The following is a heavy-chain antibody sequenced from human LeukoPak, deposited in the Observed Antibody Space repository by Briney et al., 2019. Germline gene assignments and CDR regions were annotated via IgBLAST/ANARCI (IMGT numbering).Heavy chain of an antibody. V-gene: IGHV3-74*01. CDR3: ARDDAFRGVAMDV. D-gene: IGHD3-16*01. J-gene: IGHJ6*01. CDR1: GFTFSGYW. Sequence: PGGSLRLSCAASGFTFSGYWMHWVRQVPGKGLVWVSRLNTDGSSTSYADSVKGRFTISRDNAKNTLYLQMNSLRAEDTAVYYCARDDAFRGVAMDVWGKGPRSPSPQ. CDR2: LNTDGSST.